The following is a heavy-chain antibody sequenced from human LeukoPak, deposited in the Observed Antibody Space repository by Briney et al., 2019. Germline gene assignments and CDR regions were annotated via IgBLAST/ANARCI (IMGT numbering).Heavy chain of an antibody. CDR1: GFTFSTYG. Sequence: GGSLRLSCAASGFTFSTYGMHWVRQAPGKGLEWAAFIRYDGSNKYYADSVKGRFTISRDNSKNTLYLQINSLRAEDTAVYYCAKARVGYCSSTSCPDAFDIWGQGTMVTVSS. D-gene: IGHD2-2*01. V-gene: IGHV3-30*02. CDR2: IRYDGSNK. J-gene: IGHJ3*02. CDR3: AKARVGYCSSTSCPDAFDI.